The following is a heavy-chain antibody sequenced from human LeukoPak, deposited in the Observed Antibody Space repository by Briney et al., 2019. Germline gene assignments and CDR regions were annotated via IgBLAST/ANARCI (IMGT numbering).Heavy chain of an antibody. CDR3: ATDGEGYNYDY. CDR2: ITNNGGST. D-gene: IGHD5-24*01. CDR1: GFTFSNYA. V-gene: IGHV3-64*01. Sequence: GGSLRLSCAASGFTFSNYAMHWVRQAPGKGLEFVSAITNNGGSTYYANSVKGRFTISRDNSKNTLFLQMGSLRVEDLAVYYCATDGEGYNYDYRGQGTLVTVSS. J-gene: IGHJ4*02.